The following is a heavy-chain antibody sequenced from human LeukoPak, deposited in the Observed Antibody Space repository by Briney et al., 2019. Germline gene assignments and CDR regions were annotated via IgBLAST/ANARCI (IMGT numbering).Heavy chain of an antibody. V-gene: IGHV3-48*03. CDR3: AGLGDRDAFDV. CDR2: ISSGGSTI. Sequence: GGSLRLSCAASGLSFSSYDMNWVRQAPGKGLEWISYISSGGSTIYYADSVKGRFTTSRDNPKNSLYLQMNSRRAEATAVYYCAGLGDRDAFDVWGQGTMVTVSS. J-gene: IGHJ3*01. CDR1: GLSFSSYD. D-gene: IGHD3-16*01.